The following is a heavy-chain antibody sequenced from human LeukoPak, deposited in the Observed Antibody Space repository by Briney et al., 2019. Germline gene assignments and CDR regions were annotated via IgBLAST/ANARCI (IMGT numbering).Heavy chain of an antibody. Sequence: GGSLRLSCAASGFTFSSYSMNWVRQAPGKGLEWVSSISSSSSYIYYADSVKGRFTISRDNAKNSLYLQMNSLRAEDTAVYYCASYSAYGSDAFDIWGQGTLVTVSS. CDR1: GFTFSSYS. V-gene: IGHV3-21*01. CDR3: ASYSAYGSDAFDI. D-gene: IGHD2-15*01. CDR2: ISSSSSYI. J-gene: IGHJ4*02.